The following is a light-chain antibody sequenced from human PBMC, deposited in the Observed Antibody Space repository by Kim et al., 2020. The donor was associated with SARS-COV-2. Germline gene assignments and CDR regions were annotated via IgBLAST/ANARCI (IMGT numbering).Light chain of an antibody. CDR3: QVWDSSTVA. Sequence: SYELTQPLSVSVALGQTARITCGGNNIGSKNVHWYQQKPGQAPVLVIYRDSNRPSGIPERFSGSNSGNTATLTISRAQAGDEADYYCQVWDSSTVAFGGGTQLTVL. V-gene: IGLV3-9*01. CDR1: NIGSKN. J-gene: IGLJ2*01. CDR2: RDS.